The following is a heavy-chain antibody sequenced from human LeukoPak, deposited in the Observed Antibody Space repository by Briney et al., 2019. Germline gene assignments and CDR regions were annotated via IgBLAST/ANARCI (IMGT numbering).Heavy chain of an antibody. J-gene: IGHJ4*02. D-gene: IGHD6-19*01. CDR2: INHSGST. Sequence: PSETLSLTCAVYGGSFSGYYWSWIRQPPGRGLEWIGEINHSGSTNYNPSLKSRVTISVDTSKNQFSLKLSSVTAADTAVYYCARGAAPGLRLPHSSGWYSYFDYWGQGTLVTVSS. CDR1: GGSFSGYY. CDR3: ARGAAPGLRLPHSSGWYSYFDY. V-gene: IGHV4-34*01.